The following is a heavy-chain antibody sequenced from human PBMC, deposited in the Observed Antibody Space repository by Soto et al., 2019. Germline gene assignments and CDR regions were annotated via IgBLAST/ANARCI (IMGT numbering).Heavy chain of an antibody. Sequence: GGSLRLSCAASGFTFSSYGMHWVRQAPGKGLEWVAVIWYDGSNKYYADSVKGRFTISRDNSKNTLYLKMNSLRAEDTAVYYCARGGVSSYYYYYYGMDVWGQGTTVTVSS. CDR3: ARGGVSSYYYYYYGMDV. V-gene: IGHV3-33*01. CDR1: GFTFSSYG. CDR2: IWYDGSNK. J-gene: IGHJ6*02. D-gene: IGHD3-10*01.